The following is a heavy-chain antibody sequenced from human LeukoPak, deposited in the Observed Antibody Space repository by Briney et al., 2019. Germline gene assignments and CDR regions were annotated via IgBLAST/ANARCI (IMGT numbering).Heavy chain of an antibody. V-gene: IGHV1-46*01. CDR3: ARSDTTGPGRNPFDY. J-gene: IGHJ4*02. Sequence: ASVKVSCKASGYTFTTYYMHWVRQVPGQGLEWLGIINPDGGSTTYAEKFHGRVTIRSDTSTSTVYMNLTSLRSEDTAVYYCARSDTTGPGRNPFDYWGQGTLVTVSS. D-gene: IGHD1-1*01. CDR1: GYTFTTYY. CDR2: INPDGGST.